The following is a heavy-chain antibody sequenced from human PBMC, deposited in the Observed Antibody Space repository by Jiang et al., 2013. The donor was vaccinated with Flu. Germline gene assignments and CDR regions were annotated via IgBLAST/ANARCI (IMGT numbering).Heavy chain of an antibody. D-gene: IGHD3-22*01. Sequence: QLLESGGGLVKPGGSLRLSCAASGFSFSDYYMTWIRQAPGKGLECVSFISPSTTYTNYADSVKGRFTISRDNAESSLYLQMNSLRAEDTAVYYCARVYYDTSGYYFSTFDYWGQGTLVTVSS. CDR3: ARVYYDTSGYYFSTFDY. J-gene: IGHJ4*02. V-gene: IGHV3-11*06. CDR1: GFSFSDYY. CDR2: ISPSTTYT.